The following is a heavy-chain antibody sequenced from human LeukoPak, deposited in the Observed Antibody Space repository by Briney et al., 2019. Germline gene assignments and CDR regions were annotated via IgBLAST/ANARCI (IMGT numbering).Heavy chain of an antibody. CDR2: IIPIFGTA. V-gene: IGHV1-69*05. J-gene: IGHJ6*03. D-gene: IGHD6-13*01. Sequence: ASVKVSCKASGYTFTSYAISWVRQAPGQGLEWMGGIIPIFGTANYAQKFQGRVTMTRDTSTSTVYMELSSLRSEDTAVYYCARDGVVAAARNQRSHSGYMDVWGKGTTVTVSS. CDR1: GYTFTSYA. CDR3: ARDGVVAAARNQRSHSGYMDV.